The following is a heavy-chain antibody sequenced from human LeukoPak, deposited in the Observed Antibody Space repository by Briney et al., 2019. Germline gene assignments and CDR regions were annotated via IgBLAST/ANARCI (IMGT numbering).Heavy chain of an antibody. V-gene: IGHV3-23*01. CDR3: ASLGGVVPAAIRYWYFDL. CDR1: GFTLRSYA. D-gene: IGHD2-2*01. J-gene: IGHJ2*01. Sequence: GGSLRLSCAASGFTLRSYAMSWVRQAPGKGLEWVSAISGSGGSTYYADSVKGRFTISRDNSKNTLYLQMNSLRAEDTAVYYCASLGGVVPAAIRYWYFDLWGRGTLVTVSS. CDR2: ISGSGGST.